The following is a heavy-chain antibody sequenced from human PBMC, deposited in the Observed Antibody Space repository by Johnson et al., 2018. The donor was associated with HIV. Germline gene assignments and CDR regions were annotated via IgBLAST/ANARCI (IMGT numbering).Heavy chain of an antibody. CDR3: ARGARDDSSGSFAFDI. CDR2: ISYDGGNK. V-gene: IGHV3-30-3*01. CDR1: GFTFSSYA. J-gene: IGHJ3*02. D-gene: IGHD3-22*01. Sequence: QMLLVESGGGVVQPGRSLRLSCAASGFTFSSYAMHWVRQAPGKGLEWVAVISYDGGNKYYADSVKGRLTISRDNSKNTVYLQMNSLRAEDTAVYYCARGARDDSSGSFAFDIWGQGTMVTVSS.